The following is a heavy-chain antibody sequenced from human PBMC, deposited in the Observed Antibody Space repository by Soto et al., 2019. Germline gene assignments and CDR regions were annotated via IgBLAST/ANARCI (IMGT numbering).Heavy chain of an antibody. D-gene: IGHD6-13*01. V-gene: IGHV6-1*01. CDR2: TYYRAKWNT. CDR3: ARGEHSTFDI. Sequence: QVQLQQSGPGLVKPSQTLSLTCAISGDSVSTNGVAWNWIRLSPSRGLEWLGRTYYRAKWNTDYALSVKGRITINPDTSKNQFSLQLNSVTPEDTAVYYCARGEHSTFDIWGQGTMVAVSS. J-gene: IGHJ3*02. CDR1: GDSVSTNGVA.